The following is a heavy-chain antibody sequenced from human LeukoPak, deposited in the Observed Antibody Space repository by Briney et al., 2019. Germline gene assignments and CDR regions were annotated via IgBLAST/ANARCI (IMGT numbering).Heavy chain of an antibody. CDR2: ISGGGGST. D-gene: IGHD2-15*01. CDR1: GFPFSSYG. CDR3: AKDPRVVVAATFDY. V-gene: IGHV3-23*01. Sequence: GGSLRLSCAASGFPFSSYGMSWVRQAPGKGLEWVSAISGGGGSTYYADSVKGRFTISRDNSKNTLYLQMNSLRAEDTAVYYCAKDPRVVVAATFDYWGQGTLVTVSS. J-gene: IGHJ4*02.